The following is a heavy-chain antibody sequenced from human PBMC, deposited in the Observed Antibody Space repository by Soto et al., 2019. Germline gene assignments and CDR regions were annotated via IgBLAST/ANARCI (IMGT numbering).Heavy chain of an antibody. CDR1: GFSLSNARMG. Sequence: SGPTLVNPTETLTLTCTVSGFSLSNARMGVSWIRQPPGKALEWLAHIFSNDEKSYSTSLKSRLTISKDTSKSQVVLTMTNMDPVDTATYYCARILCRVEYSSSSPQGVSYYYYMDVWGKGTTVTVSS. J-gene: IGHJ6*03. CDR2: IFSNDEK. V-gene: IGHV2-26*01. CDR3: ARILCRVEYSSSSPQGVSYYYYMDV. D-gene: IGHD6-6*01.